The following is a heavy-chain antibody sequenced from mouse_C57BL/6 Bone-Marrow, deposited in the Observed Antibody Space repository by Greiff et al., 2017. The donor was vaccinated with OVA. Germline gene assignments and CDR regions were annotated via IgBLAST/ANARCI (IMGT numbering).Heavy chain of an antibody. J-gene: IGHJ4*01. V-gene: IGHV5-6*01. Sequence: DVQLVESGGDLVKPGGSLKLSCAASGFTFSSYGMSWVRQTPDKRLEWVATISSGGSYTYYPDSVKGRFTISRDNAKNTLYLQMSSLKSEDTAMYYCARHGGRCAMDYWGQGTSVTVSS. CDR2: ISSGGSYT. CDR3: ARHGGRCAMDY. CDR1: GFTFSSYG.